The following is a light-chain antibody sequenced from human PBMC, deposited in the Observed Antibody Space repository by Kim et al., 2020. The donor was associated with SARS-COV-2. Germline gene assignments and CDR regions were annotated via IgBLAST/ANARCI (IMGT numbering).Light chain of an antibody. CDR1: QGISNY. CDR3: QKYNSAGRT. J-gene: IGKJ4*01. V-gene: IGKV1-27*01. CDR2: DAS. Sequence: ASVGDRVTITCRASQGISNYLAWYQQKPGKVPKLLIYDASTLQSGVPSRFSGSGSGIEFTLTISSLQPEDVATYYCQKYNSAGRTFGGGTKVDIK.